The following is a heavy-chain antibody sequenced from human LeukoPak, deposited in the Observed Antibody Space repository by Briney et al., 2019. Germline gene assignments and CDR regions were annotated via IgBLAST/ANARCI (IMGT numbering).Heavy chain of an antibody. CDR2: INPTSGGT. Sequence: ASVKVSCKASGYIFSGFYMHWVRQAPGQGLEWMGWINPTSGGTNYAQKFRGRVTITADKSTRTAYMELSSLRSEDTAVYYCARDNDSRDPPHFDYWGQGTLVTVSS. V-gene: IGHV1-2*02. CDR1: GYIFSGFY. D-gene: IGHD3-16*01. J-gene: IGHJ4*02. CDR3: ARDNDSRDPPHFDY.